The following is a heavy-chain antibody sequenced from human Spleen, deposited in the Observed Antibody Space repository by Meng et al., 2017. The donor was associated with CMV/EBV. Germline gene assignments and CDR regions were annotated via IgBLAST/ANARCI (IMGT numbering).Heavy chain of an antibody. J-gene: IGHJ4*02. V-gene: IGHV3-23*01. CDR3: ARDRWQRSVFDY. CDR2: ISDSGGTT. CDR1: GFTFSSYA. D-gene: IGHD5-12*01. Sequence: SCVVSGFTFSSYAMAWVRQAPGKGLEWVSVISDSGGTTYYADSVKGRFTISRDNSKNTVYLQMNSLRAEDTAVYYCARDRWQRSVFDYWGQGTLVTVSS.